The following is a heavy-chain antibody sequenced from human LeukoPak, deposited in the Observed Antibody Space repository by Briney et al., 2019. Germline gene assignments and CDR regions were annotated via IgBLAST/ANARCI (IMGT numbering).Heavy chain of an antibody. CDR1: GFSFNTHS. V-gene: IGHV3-7*05. CDR2: IKEDGSEK. D-gene: IGHD2-21*02. Sequence: GGSLRLSCAASGFSFNTHSMGWVRQAPGKGLEWVANIKEDGSEKNYVDSVKGRFTISRDNVKNALYLQMNSLRAEDTALYYCARYGGPVTDWGQGTLVIVSS. J-gene: IGHJ4*02. CDR3: ARYGGPVTD.